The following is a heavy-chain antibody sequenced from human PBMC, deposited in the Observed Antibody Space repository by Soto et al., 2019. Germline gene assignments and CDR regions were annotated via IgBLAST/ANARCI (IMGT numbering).Heavy chain of an antibody. J-gene: IGHJ3*02. CDR3: ARDGQQLVRRNHLKDAFEI. CDR2: ISAYNGNT. D-gene: IGHD6-13*01. Sequence: ASVKVSCKASGYTFTSYGISWVRQAPGQGLEWMGWISAYNGNTNYAQKLQGRVTMTTDTSTSTAYMELRSLRSDDTAVYYCARDGQQLVRRNHLKDAFEIWGQRKMVAV. V-gene: IGHV1-18*01. CDR1: GYTFTSYG.